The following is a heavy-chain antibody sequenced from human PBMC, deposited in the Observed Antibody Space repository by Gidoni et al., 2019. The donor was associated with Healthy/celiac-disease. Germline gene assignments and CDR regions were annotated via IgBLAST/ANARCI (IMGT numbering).Heavy chain of an antibody. V-gene: IGHV3-30*18. CDR3: AKESGSVWSFFDY. Sequence: QVQLVESGGGVVQPGRSLRLSCAASGFPLSSYGMHWVRQAPGKGLEWVAVISYDGSIKYYPDSVKGRFTISRDNSKNTLYLQMNSLRAEDTAVYYCAKESGSVWSFFDYWGQGTLVTVSS. D-gene: IGHD6-19*01. CDR1: GFPLSSYG. CDR2: ISYDGSIK. J-gene: IGHJ4*02.